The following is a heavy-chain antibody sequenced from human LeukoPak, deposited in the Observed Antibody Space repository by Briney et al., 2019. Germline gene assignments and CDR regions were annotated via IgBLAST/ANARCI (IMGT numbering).Heavy chain of an antibody. CDR3: ARGLYSSGWYSTYYFDY. CDR2: IYHSGST. D-gene: IGHD6-19*01. V-gene: IGHV4-4*02. Sequence: SETLSLTCAVSGGSISSSNWWSWVRQPPGKGLEWIGEIYHSGSTNYNPSLKSRVTISVDTSKNQFSLKLSSVTAADTAVYYCARGLYSSGWYSTYYFDYWGQGTLVTVSS. J-gene: IGHJ4*02. CDR1: GGSISSSNW.